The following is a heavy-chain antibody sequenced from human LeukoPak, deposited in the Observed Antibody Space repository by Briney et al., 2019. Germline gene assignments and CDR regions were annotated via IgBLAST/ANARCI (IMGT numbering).Heavy chain of an antibody. CDR3: ASVELATTNFDY. V-gene: IGHV4-34*01. D-gene: IGHD5-24*01. J-gene: IGHJ4*02. CDR1: GGSFSGHY. Sequence: TSETLSLTCAVYGGSFSGHYWSWIRQPPGKGLEWIGEISHSGSTNYNPSLKSRVTISVDTSKNEFSLKMNSVSAADTAVYYCASVELATTNFDYWGQGTLVTVSS. CDR2: ISHSGST.